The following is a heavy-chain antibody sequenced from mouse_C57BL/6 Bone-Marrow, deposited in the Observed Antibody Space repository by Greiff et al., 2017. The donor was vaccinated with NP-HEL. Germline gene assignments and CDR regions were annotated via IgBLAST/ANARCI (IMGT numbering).Heavy chain of an antibody. V-gene: IGHV1-55*01. CDR3: ALMVPYCGY. Sequence: QVQLQQPGAELVKPGASVKMSCKASGYTFTSYWITWVKQRPGQGLEWIGDIYPGSGSTNYHEMFKSKATLTVDTSSITAYMQLSSLTSEYSAVDYCALMVPYCGYWGQGTTLTVSS. CDR2: IYPGSGST. J-gene: IGHJ2*01. D-gene: IGHD1-1*02. CDR1: GYTFTSYW.